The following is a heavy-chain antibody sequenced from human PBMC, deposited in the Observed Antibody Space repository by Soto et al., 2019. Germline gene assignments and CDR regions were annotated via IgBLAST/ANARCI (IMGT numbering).Heavy chain of an antibody. CDR2: ISYDGSNK. J-gene: IGHJ6*02. D-gene: IGHD2-2*02. CDR3: ARGSSCHTLDYYYYYGMDV. V-gene: IGHV3-30*03. Sequence: GGSLRLSCAASGFTFSNYDMHWVRQAPGKGLEWVAVISYDGSNKYYADSVRGRFTISRDNSKNTLYLQMNSLRDEDTAVYYCARGSSCHTLDYYYYYGMDVWGQGTTVTVSS. CDR1: GFTFSNYD.